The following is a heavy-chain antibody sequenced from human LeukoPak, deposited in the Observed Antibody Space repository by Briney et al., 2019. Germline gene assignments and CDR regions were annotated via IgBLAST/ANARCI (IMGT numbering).Heavy chain of an antibody. CDR1: GGSLSSYY. CDR3: AGSFNYYGSGSYLSILPFDY. D-gene: IGHD3-10*01. J-gene: IGHJ4*02. CDR2: IYTSGST. Sequence: PSETLSLTCTVSGGSLSSYYWSWIRQPAGKGLEWIGRIYTSGSTNYNPSLKSRVTMSVDTSKNQFSLKLGSVTAADTAVYYCAGSFNYYGSGSYLSILPFDYWGQGTLVTVSS. V-gene: IGHV4-4*07.